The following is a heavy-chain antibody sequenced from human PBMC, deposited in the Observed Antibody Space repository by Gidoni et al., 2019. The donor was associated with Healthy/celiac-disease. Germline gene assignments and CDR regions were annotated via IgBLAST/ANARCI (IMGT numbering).Heavy chain of an antibody. J-gene: IGHJ4*02. V-gene: IGHV3-21*01. CDR3: ARDTEGARSFDY. CDR1: GFTFSSYS. Sequence: EVQLVESGGGLVKPGGSLRLSGAASGFTFSSYSMNWVRQAPGKGLEWVSSISSSSSYIYYADSVKGRFTISRDNAKNSLYLQMNSLRAEDTAVYYCARDTEGARSFDYWGQGTLVTVSS. D-gene: IGHD3-16*01. CDR2: ISSSSSYI.